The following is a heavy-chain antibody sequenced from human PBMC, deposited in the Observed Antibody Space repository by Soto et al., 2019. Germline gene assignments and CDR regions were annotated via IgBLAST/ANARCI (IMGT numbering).Heavy chain of an antibody. D-gene: IGHD5-18*01. Sequence: TAETLSLTCTVSGGSIIIYYWSWIRQPPGKGLEWIGYIYYSGSTDYNPPLKSRVTISVDTSKNQFSLKLRSVTAADTAVYYCARDSYNFDDWGQGILVTVSS. CDR1: GGSIIIYY. CDR3: ARDSYNFDD. V-gene: IGHV4-59*01. CDR2: IYYSGST. J-gene: IGHJ4*02.